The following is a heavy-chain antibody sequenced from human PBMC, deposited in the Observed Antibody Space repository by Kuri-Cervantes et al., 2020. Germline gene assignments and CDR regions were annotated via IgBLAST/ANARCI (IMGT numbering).Heavy chain of an antibody. Sequence: GESLKISCAASGFTFSSYAMHWVRQAPGKGLEYVSAISSNGGSTYYADSVKGRFTISRDNSKNTLYLQMGSLRAEDMAVYYCARGPAAAGIDIWGQGTMVTVSS. CDR1: GFTFSSYA. D-gene: IGHD6-13*01. J-gene: IGHJ3*02. CDR2: ISSNGGST. V-gene: IGHV3-64*02. CDR3: ARGPAAAGIDI.